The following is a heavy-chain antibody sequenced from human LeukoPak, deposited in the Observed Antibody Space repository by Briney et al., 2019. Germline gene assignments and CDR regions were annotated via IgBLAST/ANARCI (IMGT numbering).Heavy chain of an antibody. CDR3: ARVGIVVVSAAILHFDY. D-gene: IGHD2-2*01. J-gene: IGHJ4*02. CDR2: IYYSGST. V-gene: IGHV4-59*01. Sequence: PSETVSLTCTVSGDPISSYYWRWIRQPPGKGLEWIGYIYYSGSTNYNPSLKSRVTRSVDTSKNQFSLKLSSVTAADTAVYYCARVGIVVVSAAILHFDYWGKGTLVTVSS. CDR1: GDPISSYY.